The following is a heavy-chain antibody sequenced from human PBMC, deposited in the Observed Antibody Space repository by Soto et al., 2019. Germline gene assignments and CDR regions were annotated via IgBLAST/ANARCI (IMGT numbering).Heavy chain of an antibody. Sequence: PSETLSLTCTVSGGSLDDFYCSWIRQPPGKAPEWIAYISDSGSTNYNPSLRDRVIISVDTSNTQFSLRLTSVTAADSAVYYCARDGYNSYYFDLWGRGTLVTVSS. J-gene: IGHJ4*02. CDR2: ISDSGST. CDR3: ARDGYNSYYFDL. CDR1: GGSLDDFY. D-gene: IGHD5-12*01. V-gene: IGHV4-59*01.